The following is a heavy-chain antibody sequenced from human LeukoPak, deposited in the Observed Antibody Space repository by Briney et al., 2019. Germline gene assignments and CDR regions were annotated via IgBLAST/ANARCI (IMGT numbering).Heavy chain of an antibody. J-gene: IGHJ5*02. V-gene: IGHV3-23*01. CDR1: GFTFSSYG. CDR2: ISGSGRGGAT. Sequence: GGSLRLSCAASGFTFSSYGMSWVRQAPGKGLEWVSNISGSGRGGATYYADSVKGRFTISRDNSKNTLYLQMNSLRAEDTAVYYCARENRRIGGSGSYRAWFDPWGQGTLVTVSS. CDR3: ARENRRIGGSGSYRAWFDP. D-gene: IGHD3-10*01.